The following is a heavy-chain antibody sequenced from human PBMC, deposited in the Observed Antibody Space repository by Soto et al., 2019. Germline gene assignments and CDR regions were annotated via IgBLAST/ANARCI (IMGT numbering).Heavy chain of an antibody. D-gene: IGHD2-2*01. CDR3: GRGAVKYQLPFWHYSGMDV. J-gene: IGHJ6*02. CDR2: ISHSGST. V-gene: IGHV4-34*01. Sequence: QVQLQQWGAGLLKPSETLSLTCAVYGGSFSDYYWSWIRQPPGKGLEWIGEISHSGSTSYTPSLKSRVTISVDTSKNQFSLKLSSVTAADTAVYYCGRGAVKYQLPFWHYSGMDVWGQGTTVTVSS. CDR1: GGSFSDYY.